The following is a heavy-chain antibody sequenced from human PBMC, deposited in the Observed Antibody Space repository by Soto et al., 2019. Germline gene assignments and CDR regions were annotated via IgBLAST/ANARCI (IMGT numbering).Heavy chain of an antibody. CDR3: ARDLWGYCGTDCYPLDV. J-gene: IGHJ6*02. CDR1: RGSISSCY. V-gene: IGHV4-59*01. D-gene: IGHD2-21*02. Sequence: SDTLSLTCTVSRGSISSCYWSWIGKPPGKGLEWIGYMYNTGSTIYNPSLKSRVTISVDTSKNQFSLKLNSVTAADTAVYYCARDLWGYCGTDCYPLDVWGQGTTVT. CDR2: MYNTGST.